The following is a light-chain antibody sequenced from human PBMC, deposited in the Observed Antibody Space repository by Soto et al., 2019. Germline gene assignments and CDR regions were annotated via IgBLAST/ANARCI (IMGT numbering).Light chain of an antibody. J-gene: IGKJ4*01. V-gene: IGKV3-11*01. CDR3: QQRSDWPPLT. Sequence: EIVMTQSPDTLSVSPGEIATLSCRSSQSVSNNLAWYQQEPGQAPRLLIYDASNRATGIPARFSGSGSGTDFTLTISSLEPEDFAVYYCQQRSDWPPLTFGGGTKVDIK. CDR1: QSVSNN. CDR2: DAS.